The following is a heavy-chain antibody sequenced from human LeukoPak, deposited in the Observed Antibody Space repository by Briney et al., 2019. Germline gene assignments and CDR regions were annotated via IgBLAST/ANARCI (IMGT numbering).Heavy chain of an antibody. V-gene: IGHV4-34*01. J-gene: IGHJ2*01. CDR3: ARRRVGATHWYFDL. Sequence: SETLSLTCAVYGGSLSGYYWSWIRQPPGKGLEWIGEINHSGSTNYNPSLKSRVTISVDTSKNQFSLKLSSVTAADTAVYYCARRRVGATHWYFDLWGRGTLVTVSS. CDR2: INHSGST. CDR1: GGSLSGYY. D-gene: IGHD1-26*01.